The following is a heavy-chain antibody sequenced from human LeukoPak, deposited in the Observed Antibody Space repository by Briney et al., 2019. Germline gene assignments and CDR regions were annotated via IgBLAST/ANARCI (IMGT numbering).Heavy chain of an antibody. CDR1: GGSISSYY. Sequence: SETLSLTCTASGGSISSYYWSWIRQPAGKGLEWIGRIHSTGSTNYNPSLKSRVTMSVDTSKNQFSLKLNSVTAADTAVYYCARDGSDYADYYYYYYMDVWGKGTTVTVSS. J-gene: IGHJ6*03. CDR3: ARDGSDYADYYYYYYMDV. D-gene: IGHD5-12*01. V-gene: IGHV4-4*07. CDR2: IHSTGST.